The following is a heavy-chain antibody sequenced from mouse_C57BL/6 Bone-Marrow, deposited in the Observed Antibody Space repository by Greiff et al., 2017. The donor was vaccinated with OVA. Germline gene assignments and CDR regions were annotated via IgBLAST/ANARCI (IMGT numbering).Heavy chain of an antibody. CDR3: ARDDYWYFDV. D-gene: IGHD2-3*01. J-gene: IGHJ1*03. CDR2: IYPRSGNT. V-gene: IGHV1-81*01. Sequence: QVQLQQSGAELARPGASVKLSCKASGYTFTSCGISWVKQRTGQGLEWIGEIYPRSGNTYYNEKFKGKATLTADKSSSTAYMELRSLTSEDSAVYFCARDDYWYFDVWGTGTTVTVSS. CDR1: GYTFTSCG.